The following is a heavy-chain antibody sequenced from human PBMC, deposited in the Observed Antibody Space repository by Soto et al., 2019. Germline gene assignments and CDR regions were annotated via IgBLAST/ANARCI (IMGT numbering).Heavy chain of an antibody. V-gene: IGHV4-39*01. J-gene: IGHJ4*02. Sequence: SETLSLTCTVSGASISSSPSYWAWIRQSPGRGLEWIGHIFYSGTTSYSPSLRSRVSLSADRSKNQFSLKLSSVTAADAAVYFCVALRSNTIISYWGQGTLVTVSS. D-gene: IGHD3-10*01. CDR1: GASISSSPSY. CDR2: IFYSGTT. CDR3: VALRSNTIISY.